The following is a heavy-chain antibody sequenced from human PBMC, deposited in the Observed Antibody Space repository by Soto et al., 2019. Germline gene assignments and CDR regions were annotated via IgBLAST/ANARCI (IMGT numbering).Heavy chain of an antibody. Sequence: PSETLSLTCTVSGGSISSYYWSWIRQPPGKGLDWIGYIYYSGSTNYNPSLKSRVTISVDTSKNQFSLKLSSVTAADTAVYYCARHAGAYYDILTGYYGWFDPWGQGTLVTVSS. CDR1: GGSISSYY. D-gene: IGHD3-9*01. CDR3: ARHAGAYYDILTGYYGWFDP. CDR2: IYYSGST. V-gene: IGHV4-59*08. J-gene: IGHJ5*02.